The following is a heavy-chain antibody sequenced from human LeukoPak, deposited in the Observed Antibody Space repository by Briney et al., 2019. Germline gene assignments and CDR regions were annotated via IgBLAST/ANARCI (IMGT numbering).Heavy chain of an antibody. V-gene: IGHV4-38-2*02. Sequence: PSETLSLTCTVSGYSISSGYYWGWIRQPPGKGLEWIGSIYHSGSTYYNPSLKSRVTISVDTSKNQFSLKLSSVTAADTAVYYCARDQMIPYSRLNWLDPWGQGTLVTVSS. J-gene: IGHJ5*02. CDR1: GYSISSGYY. CDR3: ARDQMIPYSRLNWLDP. D-gene: IGHD6-13*01. CDR2: IYHSGST.